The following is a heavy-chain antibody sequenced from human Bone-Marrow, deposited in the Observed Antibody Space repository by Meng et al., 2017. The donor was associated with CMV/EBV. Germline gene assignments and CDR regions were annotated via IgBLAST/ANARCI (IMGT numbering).Heavy chain of an antibody. CDR3: ARDGGPTFYYDSTGYLIPLYFDY. V-gene: IGHV3-23*01. D-gene: IGHD3-22*01. CDR1: GFTFSSYA. Sequence: GGSLRLSCAASGFTFSSYAMSWVRQAPGKGLEWVSAISGSGGSTYYADSVKGRFTISRDNSKNTLYLQMNSLRAEDTAVYYCARDGGPTFYYDSTGYLIPLYFDYWGQGTLVTVSS. CDR2: ISGSGGST. J-gene: IGHJ4*02.